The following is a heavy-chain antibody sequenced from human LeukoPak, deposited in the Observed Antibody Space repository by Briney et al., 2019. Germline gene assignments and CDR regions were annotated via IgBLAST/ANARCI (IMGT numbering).Heavy chain of an antibody. Sequence: GGSLRLSCAASGFTFSSYWMSWVRQAPGKGLEWVANIKQDGSEKYYVDSVKGRFTISRDNAKNSLYLQMNSLRAEDTAVYYCARTSLYYYDSPPDYWGQGTLVTVSS. CDR3: ARTSLYYYDSPPDY. CDR1: GFTFSSYW. J-gene: IGHJ4*02. D-gene: IGHD3-22*01. V-gene: IGHV3-7*01. CDR2: IKQDGSEK.